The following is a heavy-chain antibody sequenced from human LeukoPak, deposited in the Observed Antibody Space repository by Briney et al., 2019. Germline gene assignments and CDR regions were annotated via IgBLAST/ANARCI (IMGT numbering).Heavy chain of an antibody. V-gene: IGHV1-58*02. D-gene: IGHD5-18*01. Sequence: SVKVSCKASGFTFSRSAIHWVRQARGQRPEWIGWIVVGTGDTNYAQKFQERVAITRDMSTSTAYMELSSLRSDDTAVYYCAASLKDRYGYPYFDYWGQGTLVSVSS. CDR1: GFTFSRSA. J-gene: IGHJ4*02. CDR3: AASLKDRYGYPYFDY. CDR2: IVVGTGDT.